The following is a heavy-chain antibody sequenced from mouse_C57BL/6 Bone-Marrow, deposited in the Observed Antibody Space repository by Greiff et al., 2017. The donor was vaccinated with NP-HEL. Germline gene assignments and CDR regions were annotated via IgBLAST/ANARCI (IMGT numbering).Heavy chain of an antibody. CDR3: ARLWDYYAMDY. Sequence: QVQLQQSGPELVKPGASVKISCKASGYAFSSSWMNWVKQRPGKGLEWIGRIYPGDGDTNYNGKFKGKATLTADKSSSTAYMQLSSLTSEDSAVYFCARLWDYYAMDYWGQGTLVTVSS. CDR2: IYPGDGDT. D-gene: IGHD4-1*01. CDR1: GYAFSSSW. J-gene: IGHJ4*01. V-gene: IGHV1-82*01.